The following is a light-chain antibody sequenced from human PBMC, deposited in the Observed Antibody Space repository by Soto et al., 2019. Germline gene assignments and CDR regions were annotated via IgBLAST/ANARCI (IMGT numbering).Light chain of an antibody. Sequence: QSVLTQPASVSGSPGQSITISCTGTSSDVGVYNYVSWYQQHPGKAPKLMIYDVSDRPSGVSNRFSGSKSGNTASLTISGLQAEDEADYYCSAYTNRGTLDIFGTGTKLTVL. V-gene: IGLV2-14*01. CDR2: DVS. CDR1: SSDVGVYNY. CDR3: SAYTNRGTLDI. J-gene: IGLJ1*01.